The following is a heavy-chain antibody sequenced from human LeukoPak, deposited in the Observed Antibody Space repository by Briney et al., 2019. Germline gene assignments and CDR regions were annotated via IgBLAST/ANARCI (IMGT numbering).Heavy chain of an antibody. CDR2: IYTSGST. D-gene: IGHD5-18*01. CDR3: ARYGYSYGPTYFDY. V-gene: IGHV4-4*07. CDR1: GGSISSYY. J-gene: IGHJ4*02. Sequence: SETLSLTCTVSGGSISSYYWSWIRQPAGKGLEWIGRIYTSGSTNYNPSLKSRVTMSVDTSKNQFSLTLSSVTAADTAVYYCARYGYSYGPTYFDYWGQGTLVTVSS.